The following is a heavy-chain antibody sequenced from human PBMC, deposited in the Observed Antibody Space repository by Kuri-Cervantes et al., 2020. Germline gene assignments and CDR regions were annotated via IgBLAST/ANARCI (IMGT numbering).Heavy chain of an antibody. CDR3: AKEPFDI. CDR2: ISDGGENT. Sequence: ESLEISCAASGFTFSRYWMSWVRQAPGKGLEWVSSISDGGENTYYADSLKGRFAISRDNSKNTLYLQMSSLTAEDKAVYYCAKEPFDIWGQGTMVTVSS. V-gene: IGHV3-23*01. J-gene: IGHJ3*02. CDR1: GFTFSRYW.